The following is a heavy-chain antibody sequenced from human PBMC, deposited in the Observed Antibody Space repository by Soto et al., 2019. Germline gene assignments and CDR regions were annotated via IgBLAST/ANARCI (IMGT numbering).Heavy chain of an antibody. CDR2: IVVGSGNT. CDR3: ASDRDWQFDY. Sequence: SVKVSCKASGFTFTSSAVQWVRQARGQGLEWMGWIVVGSGNTNYAQKFQDWVTITRDTSISTAYMELSRLRSDDTAVYYCASDRDWQFDYWGHGTLVTVSS. CDR1: GFTFTSSA. D-gene: IGHD2-21*01. V-gene: IGHV1-58*01. J-gene: IGHJ4*01.